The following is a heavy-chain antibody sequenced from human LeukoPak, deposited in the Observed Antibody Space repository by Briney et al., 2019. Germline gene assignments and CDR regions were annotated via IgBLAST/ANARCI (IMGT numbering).Heavy chain of an antibody. CDR3: ARAPGGFDSGYDY. V-gene: IGHV4-30-2*01. Sequence: SETLSLTCTVTGGSISSGGYYWSWIRQPPGKGLEWIGYIYHSGSTYYNPSLKSRVTISVDRSKNQFSLKLSSVTAADTAVYYCARAPGGFDSGYDYWGQGTLVTVSS. CDR1: GGSISSGGYY. D-gene: IGHD5-12*01. CDR2: IYHSGST. J-gene: IGHJ4*02.